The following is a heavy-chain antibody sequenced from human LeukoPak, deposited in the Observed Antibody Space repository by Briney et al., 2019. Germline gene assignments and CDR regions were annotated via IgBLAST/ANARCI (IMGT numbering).Heavy chain of an antibody. J-gene: IGHJ4*02. CDR2: IYHTGSS. V-gene: IGHV4-4*02. CDR1: GGSISSSNW. Sequence: SETLSLTCAVSGGSISSSNWWTWVRQPPGKGLEWIGDIYHTGSSNYNPSLKSRVTISVDKSKNQFSLKLSSVTAADTAVYYCAAIAPIDGSGGSYSLDYWGQGTLVTVSS. D-gene: IGHD3-10*01. CDR3: AAIAPIDGSGGSYSLDY.